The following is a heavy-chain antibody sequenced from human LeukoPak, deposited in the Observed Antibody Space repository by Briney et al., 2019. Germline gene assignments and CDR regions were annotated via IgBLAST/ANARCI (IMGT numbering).Heavy chain of an antibody. CDR3: AREGYCSGGICYSTMNWFDP. CDR2: ISASNGNT. J-gene: IGHJ5*02. V-gene: IGHV1-18*01. Sequence: GAPVKSSSKPSVYRFTSYGITWVRKAPGQGLEWMGWISASNGNTNYAQKVQGRVTLTTDTSTSTAYMELRSLRSDDTAVYYCAREGYCSGGICYSTMNWFDPWGQGTLVTVSS. CDR1: VYRFTSYG. D-gene: IGHD2-15*01.